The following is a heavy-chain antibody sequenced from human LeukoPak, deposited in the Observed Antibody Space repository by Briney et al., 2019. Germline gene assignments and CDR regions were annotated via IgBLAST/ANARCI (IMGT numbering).Heavy chain of an antibody. CDR3: ARYYYRSGSYYNRAWFDP. J-gene: IGHJ5*02. CDR2: IYYSGST. CDR1: GGSVSSYY. Sequence: SETLSLTCTVSGGSVSSYYWSWIRQPPGKGLEWIGYIYYSGSTHYNPSLKSRVTISVDTSKNHLSLKLTSVTAADTAVYYCARYYYRSGSYYNRAWFDPWGQGTLVTVSS. V-gene: IGHV4-59*08. D-gene: IGHD3-10*01.